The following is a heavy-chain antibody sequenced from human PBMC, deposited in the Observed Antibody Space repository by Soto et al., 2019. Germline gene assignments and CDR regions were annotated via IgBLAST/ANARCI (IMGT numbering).Heavy chain of an antibody. Sequence: SENLSLTCTVSGGPISSYYWTWIRQPAGKGLEWIGRTDGTGGTNFNPSLRSRVTMSVDTSKRQFSLTLRSVTGADTAVYYCAIDDSTRAVYLGVDVGGRGTTVTGPS. V-gene: IGHV4-4*07. J-gene: IGHJ6*02. CDR1: GGPISSYY. CDR2: TDGTGGT. CDR3: AIDDSTRAVYLGVDV.